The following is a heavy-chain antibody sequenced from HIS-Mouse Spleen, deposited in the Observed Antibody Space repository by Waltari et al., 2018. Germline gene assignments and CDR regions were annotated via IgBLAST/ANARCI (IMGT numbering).Heavy chain of an antibody. CDR2: INHSGST. Sequence: QVQLQQWGAGLLKPSETLSLTCAVYGGSFSGYYWSWIRQPPGKGLEWIGEINHSGSTNYNPSLKSRVTISVDTSKNQFSLKLSSVTAADTAVYYCARFFYYGSGSYYFDYWGQGTLVTVSS. J-gene: IGHJ4*02. D-gene: IGHD3-10*01. V-gene: IGHV4-34*01. CDR3: ARFFYYGSGSYYFDY. CDR1: GGSFSGYY.